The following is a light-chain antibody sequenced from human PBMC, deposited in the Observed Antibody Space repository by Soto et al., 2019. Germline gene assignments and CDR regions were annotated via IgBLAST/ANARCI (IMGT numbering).Light chain of an antibody. Sequence: DIQMTQSASTLSGSVGDRVTITCRASQTISSWLAWYQQKPGKAPKLLIYKAPTLKSGVPSRFSGSGSGTEFTLTITSLQPDDFATYYCQHYNSYSEAFGQGTKADIK. J-gene: IGKJ1*01. CDR3: QHYNSYSEA. V-gene: IGKV1-5*03. CDR1: QTISSW. CDR2: KAP.